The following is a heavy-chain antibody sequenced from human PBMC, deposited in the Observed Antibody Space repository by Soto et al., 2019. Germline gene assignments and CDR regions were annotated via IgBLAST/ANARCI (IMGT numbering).Heavy chain of an antibody. Sequence: GASVKVSCKASGYSFTSYAMHWVRQAPGQRLEWMGWINAGNGNTKYSQKFQGRVTITRDTSASTAYMELSSLRSEDTAVYYCARGPGGVVVSHFDYWGQGTLVTVSS. J-gene: IGHJ4*02. D-gene: IGHD2-15*01. CDR1: GYSFTSYA. V-gene: IGHV1-3*01. CDR2: INAGNGNT. CDR3: ARGPGGVVVSHFDY.